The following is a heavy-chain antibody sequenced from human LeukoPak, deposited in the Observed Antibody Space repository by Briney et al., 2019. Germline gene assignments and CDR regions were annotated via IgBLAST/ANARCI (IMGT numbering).Heavy chain of an antibody. Sequence: PGRSLRLSCAASGFTFSSYGMHWVRQAPGKGLEWVAVTWYDGSNKYYADSVKGRFTISRDNSKNTLYLQMNSLGAEDTSVYYCAKDSGYDRAPFDYWGHGTLVTVSS. CDR2: TWYDGSNK. CDR1: GFTFSSYG. J-gene: IGHJ4*01. CDR3: AKDSGYDRAPFDY. V-gene: IGHV3-33*06. D-gene: IGHD5-12*01.